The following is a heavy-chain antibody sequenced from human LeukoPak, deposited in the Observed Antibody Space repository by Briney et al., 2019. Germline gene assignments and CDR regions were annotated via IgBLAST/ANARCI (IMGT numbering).Heavy chain of an antibody. Sequence: PGGSLRLSCAASGFTFSSYWMSWVRQAPGKGLEWVANIKQDGSEEYYVDSVKGRFTISRDNAKNSLYLQMNSLRAEDTAVYYCARVIAAAGRRGAFDIWGQGTMVTVSS. CDR3: ARVIAAAGRRGAFDI. V-gene: IGHV3-7*01. D-gene: IGHD6-13*01. J-gene: IGHJ3*02. CDR1: GFTFSSYW. CDR2: IKQDGSEE.